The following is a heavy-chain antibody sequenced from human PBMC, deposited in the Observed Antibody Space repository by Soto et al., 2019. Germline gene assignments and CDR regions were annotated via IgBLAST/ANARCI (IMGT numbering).Heavy chain of an antibody. V-gene: IGHV1-18*01. D-gene: IGHD3-9*01. CDR2: ISAYNGNT. CDR1: GYTFTSYG. Sequence: QVQLVQSGAEVKKPGASVKVSCKASGYTFTSYGISWVRQAPGQGLEWMGWISAYNGNTNYAQKLQGRVTMTTDTSTSTAYMELRSLRSDDTAVYSCARDVLRYFDWLSSDAFDIWGQGTMVTVSS. CDR3: ARDVLRYFDWLSSDAFDI. J-gene: IGHJ3*02.